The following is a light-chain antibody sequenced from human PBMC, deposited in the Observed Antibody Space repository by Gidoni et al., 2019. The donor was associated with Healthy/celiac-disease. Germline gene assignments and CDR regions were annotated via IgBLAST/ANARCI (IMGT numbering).Light chain of an antibody. CDR1: SSDVGSYNL. CDR3: CSYAGSSTVV. CDR2: EVS. J-gene: IGLJ2*01. Sequence: QSALTQPASASGSPGQSIIISCTGTSSDVGSYNLFSWYQQHPGKAPKLMIYEVSKRPSGVSNRFSGSKSGNTASLTISGLQAEDEADYYCCSYAGSSTVVFGGGTKLTVL. V-gene: IGLV2-23*02.